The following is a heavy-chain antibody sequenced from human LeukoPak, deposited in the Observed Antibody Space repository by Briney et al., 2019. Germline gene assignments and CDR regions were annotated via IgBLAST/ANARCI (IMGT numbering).Heavy chain of an antibody. V-gene: IGHV3-21*01. J-gene: IGHJ4*02. CDR2: ISSSSSYI. CDR1: GFIFSSYG. D-gene: IGHD3-10*01. CDR3: ARNYYGSGSYPDY. Sequence: PGGSLRLSCAASGFIFSSYGIYWVRQAPGKGLEWVSSISSSSSYIYYADSVKGRFTISRDNAKNSLYLQMNSLRAEGTAVYYCARNYYGSGSYPDYWGQGTLVTVSS.